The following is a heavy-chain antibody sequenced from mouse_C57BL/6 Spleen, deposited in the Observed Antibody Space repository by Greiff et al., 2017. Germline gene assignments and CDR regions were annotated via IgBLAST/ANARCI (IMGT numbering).Heavy chain of an antibody. Sequence: QVQLQQPGAELVKPGASVKMSCKASGYTFTSYWITWVKQRPGQGLEWIGDIYPGSGSTNYNEKFKSKATLTVDTSSSTAYMQLSSLTSEDSAVYSCARCPYGFCAMDYWGQGTSVTVSS. CDR2: IYPGSGST. J-gene: IGHJ4*01. CDR3: ARCPYGFCAMDY. D-gene: IGHD2-2*01. CDR1: GYTFTSYW. V-gene: IGHV1-55*01.